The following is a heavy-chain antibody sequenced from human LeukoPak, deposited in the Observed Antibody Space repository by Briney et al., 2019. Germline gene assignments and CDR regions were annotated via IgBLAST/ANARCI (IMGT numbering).Heavy chain of an antibody. J-gene: IGHJ4*02. D-gene: IGHD2-2*03. CDR1: GGSFSGYY. Sequence: PSETLSLTCAVYGGSFSGYYWSWIRQPPGKGLEWTGEINHSGSTNYNPSLKSRVTISVDTSKNQFSLKLSSVTAADTAVYYCARGAGYCSSTSCYFDYWGQGTLVTVSS. V-gene: IGHV4-34*01. CDR3: ARGAGYCSSTSCYFDY. CDR2: INHSGST.